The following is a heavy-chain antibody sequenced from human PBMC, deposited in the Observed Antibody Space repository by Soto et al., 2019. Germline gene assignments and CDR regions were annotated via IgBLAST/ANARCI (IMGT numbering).Heavy chain of an antibody. Sequence: SVKVSCKASGGTFSSYAISWVRQAPGQGLEWMGGIIPIFGTANYAQKFQGRVTITADESTSTAYMELSSLRSEDTAVYYCARGPGPYGSYYYYGMDVWGQGTTVTVSS. CDR3: ARGPGPYGSYYYYGMDV. D-gene: IGHD4-17*01. J-gene: IGHJ6*02. CDR2: IIPIFGTA. CDR1: GGTFSSYA. V-gene: IGHV1-69*13.